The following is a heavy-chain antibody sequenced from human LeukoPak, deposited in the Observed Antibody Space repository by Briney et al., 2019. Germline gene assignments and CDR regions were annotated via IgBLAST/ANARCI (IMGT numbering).Heavy chain of an antibody. V-gene: IGHV4-59*01. Sequence: SETLSLTCSVSGGSTSSYFWSWIRQPPGKGLEWIGYVYYSGRSSNNPSLESRVSISIDTSKNQFSLKLSSVTAADTAVYYCARALMVTSDYYGMDVWGQGTTVTVSS. D-gene: IGHD2-8*01. CDR3: ARALMVTSDYYGMDV. CDR1: GGSTSSYF. CDR2: VYYSGRS. J-gene: IGHJ6*02.